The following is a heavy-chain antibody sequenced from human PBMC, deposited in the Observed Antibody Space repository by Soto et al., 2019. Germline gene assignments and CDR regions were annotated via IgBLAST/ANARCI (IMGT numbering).Heavy chain of an antibody. D-gene: IGHD6-19*01. V-gene: IGHV4-61*01. CDR3: ARGRSSGWYPDRGWFDP. CDR1: GGSVSSGSYY. CDR2: IYYSGST. J-gene: IGHJ5*02. Sequence: QVQLQESGPGLVKPSETLSLTCTVSGGSVSSGSYYWSWIRQPPGKGLEWIGYIYYSGSTNYNPSLKSRVTISVDTSKNQFSLKLSSVTAADTAVYYCARGRSSGWYPDRGWFDPWGQGTLVTVSS.